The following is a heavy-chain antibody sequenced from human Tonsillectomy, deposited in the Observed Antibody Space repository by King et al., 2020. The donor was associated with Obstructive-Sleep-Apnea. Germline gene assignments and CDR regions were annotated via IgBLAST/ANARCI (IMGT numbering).Heavy chain of an antibody. Sequence: VQLVQSGAEVKKPGASVKVSCKASGYTFTGYYMHWVRQAPGQGLEWMGWINPNSGGTNYAQKFQGRVTMTRDTSISTAYMELSRLRSDDTAVYYCATKEAGTLSLHHTDPLPDYWGQGTLVTVSS. D-gene: IGHD1-1*01. CDR2: INPNSGGT. V-gene: IGHV1-2*02. CDR3: ATKEAGTLSLHHTDPLPDY. CDR1: GYTFTGYY. J-gene: IGHJ4*02.